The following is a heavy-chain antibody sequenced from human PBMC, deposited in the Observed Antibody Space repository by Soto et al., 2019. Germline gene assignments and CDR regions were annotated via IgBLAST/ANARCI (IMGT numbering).Heavy chain of an antibody. J-gene: IGHJ6*03. V-gene: IGHV3-15*01. CDR2: IKSKTDGGTT. CDR1: GFTFSNAL. CDR3: TKSPTIFGVVNKEV. Sequence: GGSLRLSCAASGFTFSNALMSWVRQAPVKGLEWVGRIKSKTDGGTTDYAAPVKGRFTISIDDSKNTLYLQMNSLKTEDTAVYYCTKSPTIFGVVNKEVWGKGNTVTVSS. D-gene: IGHD3-3*01.